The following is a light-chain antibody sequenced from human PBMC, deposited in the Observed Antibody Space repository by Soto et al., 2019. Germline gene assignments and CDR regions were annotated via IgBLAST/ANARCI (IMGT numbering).Light chain of an antibody. CDR2: DAS. J-gene: IGKJ3*01. CDR3: QQRSNWPPFT. CDR1: QSVSSY. V-gene: IGKV3-11*01. Sequence: EIVLTQSPATLSLSPGERATLSCRASQSVSSYLAWYHQKPGQAPRLLIYDASNRATAIPARFSGSGSGTDFTPTISSLEPEDFAVYYCQQRSNWPPFTFGPGTKVDIK.